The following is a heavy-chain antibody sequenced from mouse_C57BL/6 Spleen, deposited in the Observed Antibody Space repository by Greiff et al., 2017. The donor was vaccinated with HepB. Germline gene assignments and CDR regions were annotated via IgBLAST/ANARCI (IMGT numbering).Heavy chain of an antibody. Sequence: VQRVESGAELARPGASVKLSCKASGYTFTSYGISWVKQRTGQGLEWIGEIYPRSGNTYYNEKFKGKATLTADKSSSTAYMELRSLTSEDSAVYFCARWADSSGYGYFDVWGTGTTVTVSS. CDR1: GYTFTSYG. V-gene: IGHV1-81*01. D-gene: IGHD3-2*02. CDR3: ARWADSSGYGYFDV. CDR2: IYPRSGNT. J-gene: IGHJ1*03.